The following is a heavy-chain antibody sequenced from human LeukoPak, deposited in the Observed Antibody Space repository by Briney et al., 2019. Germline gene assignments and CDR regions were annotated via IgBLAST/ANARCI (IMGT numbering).Heavy chain of an antibody. Sequence: ASVKVSCKASGYTFTGYYMHWVRQAPGQGLEWMGWINPNSGGTNYVQKFQGRVTMTGDTSISTAYMELSRLRSDDTAVYYCARDRSGGYFDYWGQGTLVTVSS. CDR1: GYTFTGYY. CDR3: ARDRSGGYFDY. V-gene: IGHV1-2*02. CDR2: INPNSGGT. J-gene: IGHJ4*02.